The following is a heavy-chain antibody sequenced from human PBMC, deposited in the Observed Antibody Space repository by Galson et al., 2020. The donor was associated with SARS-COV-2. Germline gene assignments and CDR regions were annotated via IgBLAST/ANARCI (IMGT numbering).Heavy chain of an antibody. CDR3: ARGAYYDFWRGEYVVDQLGGMDV. Sequence: GESLKISCAASGFTLRSYDLHWVRQLTGKGLEWVSTIGVAGDTFYPDSVKGRFTISRESAKNSFFLHMNSLRAGDTAVYYCARGAYYDFWRGEYVVDQLGGMDVWGQGTTVTVSS. D-gene: IGHD3-3*01. CDR1: GFTLRSYD. CDR2: IGVAGDT. V-gene: IGHV3-13*01. J-gene: IGHJ6*02.